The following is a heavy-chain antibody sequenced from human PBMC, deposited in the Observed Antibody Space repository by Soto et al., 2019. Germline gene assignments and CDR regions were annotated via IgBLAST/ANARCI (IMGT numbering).Heavy chain of an antibody. CDR2: VIPIFGTP. J-gene: IGHJ6*04. D-gene: IGHD2-15*01. Sequence: QVQLVQSGAEVKKPGSSVKVSCKAPGGTFSTYAISWVRQAPGQGLEWMGGVIPIFGTPKYAQKFQGRVTITADESTSTSYMELRSLRSEDTAVYYCARSQGGSSSLDIYYYYYYGMDVWGKGTTVTVSS. CDR3: ARSQGGSSSLDIYYYYYYGMDV. CDR1: GGTFSTYA. V-gene: IGHV1-69*01.